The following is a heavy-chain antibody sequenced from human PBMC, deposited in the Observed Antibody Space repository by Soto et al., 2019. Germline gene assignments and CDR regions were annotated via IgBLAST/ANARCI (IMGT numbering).Heavy chain of an antibody. D-gene: IGHD5-18*01. V-gene: IGHV3-23*01. CDR2: ISGSGDGT. CDR1: GFTFRSTS. J-gene: IGHJ4*02. CDR3: AGPGYSSQDY. Sequence: LRLSCAASGFTFRSTSLRWVRPAPGKGLEWVSAISGSGDGTDYADSVKGRFTISRDNSKNTLYLQMNSLRAEDTAVYYCAGPGYSSQDYWGQGALVT.